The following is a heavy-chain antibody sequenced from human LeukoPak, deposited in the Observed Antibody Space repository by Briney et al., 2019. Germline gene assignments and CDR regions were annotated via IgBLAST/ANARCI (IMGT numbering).Heavy chain of an antibody. J-gene: IGHJ6*04. CDR1: GFTFSRYS. D-gene: IGHD3-10*02. CDR2: ISTGSTYI. Sequence: GGSLRLSCAASGFTFSRYSLNWVRQAPGKGLEWVSSISTGSTYIYYADSLKGRFTISRDNAKNSLYLQMNSLRAEDTAVYYCAELGITMIGGVWGKGTTVTISS. CDR3: AELGITMIGGV. V-gene: IGHV3-21*01.